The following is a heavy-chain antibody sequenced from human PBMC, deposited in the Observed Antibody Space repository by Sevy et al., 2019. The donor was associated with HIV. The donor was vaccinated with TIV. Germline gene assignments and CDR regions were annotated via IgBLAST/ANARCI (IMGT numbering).Heavy chain of an antibody. CDR3: VSLFLAYRSGWSYFDY. V-gene: IGHV3-66*02. CDR2: IFSSGTT. D-gene: IGHD6-19*01. CDR1: GFTVNDKY. J-gene: IGHJ4*02. Sequence: GGSLRLSCAISGFTVNDKYIIWVRQAPGKGLEWVSVIFSSGTTYYADSAKGRFTISRDNSKNTVDLQMNSVRAEDTAVYYCVSLFLAYRSGWSYFDYWGQGTLVTVSS.